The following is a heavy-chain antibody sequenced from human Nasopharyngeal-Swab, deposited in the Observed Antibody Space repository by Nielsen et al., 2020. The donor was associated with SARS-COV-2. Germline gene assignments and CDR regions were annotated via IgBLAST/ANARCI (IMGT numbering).Heavy chain of an antibody. CDR3: TTDPRTPPNYYDSSGYYFRYYYYYYGMDV. D-gene: IGHD3-22*01. J-gene: IGHJ6*02. CDR1: GFTFSNAW. Sequence: GESLKISWAASGFTFSNAWMSWVRQAPGKGLEWVGRIKSKTDGGTTDYAAPVKGRFTISRDDSKNTLYLQMNSLKTEDTAVYYCTTDPRTPPNYYDSSGYYFRYYYYYYGMDVWGQGTTVTVSS. V-gene: IGHV3-15*01. CDR2: IKSKTDGGTT.